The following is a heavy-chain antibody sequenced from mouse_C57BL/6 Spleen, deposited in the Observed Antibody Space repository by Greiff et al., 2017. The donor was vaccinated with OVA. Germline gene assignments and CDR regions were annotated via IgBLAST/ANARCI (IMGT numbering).Heavy chain of an antibody. CDR3: ARGGDSAFAY. CDR1: GYSITSGYY. CDR2: IRYDGST. V-gene: IGHV3-6*01. Sequence: EVQLQQSGPGLVKPSQSLSLTCSVTGYSITSGYYWYLIRQFPGNKLEWMGYIRYDGSTNYNPSLKNRISMTRDTSKNQFFLKLKSVTTEDTATYYCARGGDSAFAYWGQGTLVTVSA. J-gene: IGHJ3*01. D-gene: IGHD2-13*01.